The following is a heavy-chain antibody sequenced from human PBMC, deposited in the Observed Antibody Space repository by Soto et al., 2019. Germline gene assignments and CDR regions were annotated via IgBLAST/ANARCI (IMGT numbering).Heavy chain of an antibody. CDR1: GGSISSSSYY. V-gene: IGHV4-39*01. CDR2: IYYSGST. D-gene: IGHD3-3*01. J-gene: IGHJ4*02. CDR3: ASISSGYYVDFDY. Sequence: PSDTLSLTCTVSGGSISSSSYYWGWIRQPPGKGLEWIGSIYYSGSTYYNPSLKSRVTISVDTSKNQFSLKLSSVTAADTAVYYCASISSGYYVDFDYWGQGTLVTVSS.